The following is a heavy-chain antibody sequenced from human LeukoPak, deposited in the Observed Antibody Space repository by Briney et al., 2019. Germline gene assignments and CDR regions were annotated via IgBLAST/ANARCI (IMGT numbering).Heavy chain of an antibody. CDR1: RYSFTSYW. CDR2: IYPGDSDT. D-gene: IGHD7-27*01. J-gene: IGHJ4*02. V-gene: IGHV5-51*01. Sequence: GESLKISGMGSRYSFTSYWIGWVRQMPGKCLEWMGIIYPGDSDTRYSPSFQGQVTISADKPISTAYLQWSRLKASDTAMYYCASTATLTGQFDYWGQGTLVTVSS. CDR3: ASTATLTGQFDY.